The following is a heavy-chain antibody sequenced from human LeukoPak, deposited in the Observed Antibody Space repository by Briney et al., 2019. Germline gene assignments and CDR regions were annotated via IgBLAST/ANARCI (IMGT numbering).Heavy chain of an antibody. CDR3: ARMICGGDCFDFDY. CDR2: IYYSGST. CDR1: GGSISSDY. Sequence: SETLSLTCTVSGGSISSDYWSWIRQPPGKGLEWIGSIYYSGSTYYNPSLESRVTISVDTSKNQFSLKLSSVTAADTAVYYCARMICGGDCFDFDYWGQGTLVTVSS. V-gene: IGHV4-59*12. J-gene: IGHJ4*02. D-gene: IGHD2-21*02.